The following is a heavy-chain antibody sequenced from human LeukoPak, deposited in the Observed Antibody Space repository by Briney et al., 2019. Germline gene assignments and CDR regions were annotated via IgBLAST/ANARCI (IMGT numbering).Heavy chain of an antibody. CDR2: IYHSGST. V-gene: IGHV4-30-2*01. J-gene: IGHJ6*02. CDR1: GGSISSGGYY. CDR3: ARAPRSDYPLDV. Sequence: SETLSLTCTVSGGSISSGGYYWSWIRQPPGKGLEWIGYIYHSGSTYCNPSLKSRVTISVDRSKNQFSLKLSSVTAADTAVYYRARAPRSDYPLDVWGQGTTVTVSS. D-gene: IGHD4-11*01.